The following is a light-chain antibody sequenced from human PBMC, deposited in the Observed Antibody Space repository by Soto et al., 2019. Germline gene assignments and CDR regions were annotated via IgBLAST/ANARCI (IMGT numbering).Light chain of an antibody. J-gene: IGLJ2*01. CDR3: QSYDSSLRRV. V-gene: IGLV1-40*01. CDR2: GNN. CDR1: SSNIGAGYD. Sequence: QSVLTQPPSVSWAPGQRVTISCTGSSSNIGAGYDVHWYQQLPGTAPKLLIYGNNKRPSGVPDRFSGSKSGPSASLAITGLQAEDESDYYCQSYDSSLRRVFGGGTKLTLL.